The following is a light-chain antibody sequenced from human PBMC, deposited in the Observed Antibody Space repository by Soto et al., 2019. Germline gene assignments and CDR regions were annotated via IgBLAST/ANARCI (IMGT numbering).Light chain of an antibody. CDR1: QSVSSN. V-gene: IGKV3-15*01. CDR2: GAS. J-gene: IGKJ2*01. Sequence: EIVMTQSPATLSVSPGERATLSCRASQSVSSNLAWYQQKPGQAPRLLIYGASTRATGIPARFSGSGSGTEFTPTISSLQSEDFAVYYCQQYNNWPPPYTFGQGTKVDIK. CDR3: QQYNNWPPPYT.